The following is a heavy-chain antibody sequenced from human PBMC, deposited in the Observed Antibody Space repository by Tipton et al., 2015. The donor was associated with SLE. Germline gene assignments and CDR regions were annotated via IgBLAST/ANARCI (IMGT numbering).Heavy chain of an antibody. D-gene: IGHD3-16*01. CDR3: ARGEWGFGY. Sequence: LRLSCAVYGGSFSGYYWSWIRQPPGKGLEWIGEINHSGSTNYNPSLKSRVTISVDTSKNQFSLKLSSVTAADTAVYYCARGEWGFGYWGQGTLVTVSS. CDR2: INHSGST. CDR1: GGSFSGYY. V-gene: IGHV4-34*01. J-gene: IGHJ4*02.